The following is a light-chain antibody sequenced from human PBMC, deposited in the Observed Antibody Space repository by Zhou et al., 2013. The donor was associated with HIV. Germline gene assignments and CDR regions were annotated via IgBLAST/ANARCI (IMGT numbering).Light chain of an antibody. CDR1: QDISKY. J-gene: IGKJ1*01. V-gene: IGKV1-33*01. CDR2: DAS. Sequence: DIQMTQSPSSLSASVGDRVTITCQASQDISKYLNWYQQNVGKAPKVLIYDASNLQTGVPSRFSGRGSGRDFTLTISSLQPEDFGTYYCQQYDDLPLTFGQGTKVEIK. CDR3: QQYDDLPLT.